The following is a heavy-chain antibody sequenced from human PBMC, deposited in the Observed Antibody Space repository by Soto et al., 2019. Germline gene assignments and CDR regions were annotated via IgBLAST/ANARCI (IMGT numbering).Heavy chain of an antibody. CDR3: ANGRGHIAVAAITGGSDFQV. J-gene: IGHJ3*01. CDR2: ISYSGDCQ. CDR1: GFSLSSYG. Sequence: QVQLVESGGGVVQPGTSLRLSCVTSGFSLSSYGMHWVRQAPGKGLEWVAAISYSGDCQYYGDSVRGRFAISRDNSKSRVDLQLNRMRVEATGVYYCANGRGHIAVAAITGGSDFQVWGQGTMVTVSS. D-gene: IGHD6-19*01. V-gene: IGHV3-30*18.